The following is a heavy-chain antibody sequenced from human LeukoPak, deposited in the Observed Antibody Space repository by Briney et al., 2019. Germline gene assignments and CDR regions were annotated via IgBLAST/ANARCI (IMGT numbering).Heavy chain of an antibody. Sequence: SETLSLTCAVYGGSFSGYYWSWIRQPPGKGLEWIGEINHSGSTNYNPSLKSRVTISVDTSKNQFSLKLSSVTAADTAVYYCARHQKTQQWLLPFDCWGQGTLVTVSS. CDR1: GGSFSGYY. V-gene: IGHV4-34*01. CDR3: ARHQKTQQWLLPFDC. D-gene: IGHD6-19*01. J-gene: IGHJ4*02. CDR2: INHSGST.